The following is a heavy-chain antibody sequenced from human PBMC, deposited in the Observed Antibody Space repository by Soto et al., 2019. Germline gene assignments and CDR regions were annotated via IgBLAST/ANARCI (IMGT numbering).Heavy chain of an antibody. V-gene: IGHV1-2*04. CDR3: ARNSMVYDILTGYSYYFDY. CDR2: INPNSGGT. D-gene: IGHD3-9*01. J-gene: IGHJ4*02. Sequence: QVQLVQSGAEVKKPGASVKVSCKASGYTFTGYYMHWVRQAPGQGLEWMGWINPNSGGTNYAQKFQGWVTMTRDTSISAAYVELSRLRSGDTAVYYCARNSMVYDILTGYSYYFDYWGQGTLVTVSS. CDR1: GYTFTGYY.